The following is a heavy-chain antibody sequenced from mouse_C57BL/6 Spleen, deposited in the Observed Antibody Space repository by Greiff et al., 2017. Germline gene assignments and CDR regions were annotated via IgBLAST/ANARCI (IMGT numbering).Heavy chain of an antibody. J-gene: IGHJ4*01. CDR1: GYTFTSYW. CDR2: IDPSDSET. Sequence: QVHVKQPGAELVRPGSSVKLSCKASGYTFTSYWMHWVKQRPIQGLEWIGNIDPSDSETHYNQKFKDKATLTVDKSSSTAYMQLSSLTSEDSAVYYCARRSYYDYDYWGQGTSVTVSS. CDR3: ARRSYYDYDY. V-gene: IGHV1-52*01. D-gene: IGHD2-4*01.